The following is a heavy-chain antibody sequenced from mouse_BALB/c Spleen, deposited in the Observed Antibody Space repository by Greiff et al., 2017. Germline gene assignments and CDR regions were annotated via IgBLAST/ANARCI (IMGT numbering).Heavy chain of an antibody. V-gene: IGHV1-4*02. CDR3: ARKDYRYDAGHYYAMDY. CDR2: INPSSGYT. Sequence: QVQLQQSAAELARPGASVKMSCKASGYTFTSYTMHWVKQRPGQGLEWIGYINPSSGYTEYNQKFKDKTTLTADKSSSTAYMQLSSLTSEDSAVYYGARKDYRYDAGHYYAMDYWGQGTSVT. D-gene: IGHD2-14*01. J-gene: IGHJ4*01. CDR1: GYTFTSYT.